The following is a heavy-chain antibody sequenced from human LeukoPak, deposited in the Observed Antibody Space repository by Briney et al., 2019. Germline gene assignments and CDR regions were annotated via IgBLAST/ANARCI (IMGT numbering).Heavy chain of an antibody. CDR1: GFTFSSYA. Sequence: GGSLRLSCAASGFTFSSYAMSWVRQAPGRGLEWVSSISGSGGSTNYADSVKGRFTISRDNSKNTLYLQMNSLRAEDTAVYYCAKDNSLFDYWGQGTLVTVSS. CDR2: ISGSGGST. CDR3: AKDNSLFDY. J-gene: IGHJ4*02. V-gene: IGHV3-23*01. D-gene: IGHD4-23*01.